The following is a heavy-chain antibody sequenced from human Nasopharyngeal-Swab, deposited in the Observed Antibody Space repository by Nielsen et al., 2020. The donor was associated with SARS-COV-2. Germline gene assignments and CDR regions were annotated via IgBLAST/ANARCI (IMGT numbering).Heavy chain of an antibody. CDR1: GYTFTGYF. D-gene: IGHD3-16*02. Sequence: ASVKVSCKASGYTFTGYFLHWVRQAPGQGLEWMGRISPNSGGTNYAQKFQGRVTMTSDTSISTAYMELSSLRSDDTAVYYCARGFFGRLGELSFGYGDYGWFDPWGQGTLVTVSS. CDR2: ISPNSGGT. J-gene: IGHJ5*02. V-gene: IGHV1-2*06. CDR3: ARGFFGRLGELSFGYGDYGWFDP.